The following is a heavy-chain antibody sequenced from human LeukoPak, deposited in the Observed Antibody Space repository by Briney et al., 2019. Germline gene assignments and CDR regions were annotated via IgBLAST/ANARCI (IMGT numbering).Heavy chain of an antibody. D-gene: IGHD4-17*01. CDR2: IYYSGST. V-gene: IGHV4-59*08. CDR3: ARHETTVTTYYFDY. Sequence: PSETLSLTCTVSGGSISGYYWSWIRQPPGKGLEWIGYIYYSGSTNYNPSLKSRVTISVDTSKNQFSLKLSSVTAADTAVYYCARHETTVTTYYFDYWGQGTLVTVSS. CDR1: GGSISGYY. J-gene: IGHJ4*02.